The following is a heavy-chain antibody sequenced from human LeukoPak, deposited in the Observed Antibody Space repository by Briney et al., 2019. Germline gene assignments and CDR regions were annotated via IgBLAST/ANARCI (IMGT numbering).Heavy chain of an antibody. D-gene: IGHD6-13*01. CDR1: GFTFSSYW. CDR3: ARGYSSSWYNAFDI. Sequence: GGSLRLSCAASGFTFSSYWMHWVRHAPGKGLVWVSRINSDGSSTTYAGSVKGRFSISRDNAKSTLYLQMNSLRVEDTALYYCARGYSSSWYNAFDIWGQGTMVPVSS. CDR2: INSDGSST. V-gene: IGHV3-74*01. J-gene: IGHJ3*02.